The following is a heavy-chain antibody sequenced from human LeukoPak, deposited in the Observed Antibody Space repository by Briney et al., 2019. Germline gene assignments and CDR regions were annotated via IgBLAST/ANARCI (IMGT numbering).Heavy chain of an antibody. CDR3: ARDGVTVNAFDI. Sequence: PSETLSLTCAVYGGSFSGYHWSWIRQPPGKGLEWIGEINHSGSTNYNPSLKSRVTISVDTSKNQFSLKLSSVTAADTAVYYCARDGVTVNAFDIWGQGTMVTVSS. D-gene: IGHD4-17*01. J-gene: IGHJ3*02. CDR1: GGSFSGYH. V-gene: IGHV4-34*01. CDR2: INHSGST.